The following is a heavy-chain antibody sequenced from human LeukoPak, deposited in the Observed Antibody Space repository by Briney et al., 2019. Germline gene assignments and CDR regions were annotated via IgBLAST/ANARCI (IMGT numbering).Heavy chain of an antibody. J-gene: IGHJ4*02. D-gene: IGHD3-16*01. Sequence: GGSLRLSCAASGFTFGSYAMSWVRQAPGKGLEWVSAITNSGGTTYYADSVKGRFTISRDNSKNTLYLQMNSLRAEDTAVYYCAKDPPHVSWLFDYWGQGTLVTVSS. V-gene: IGHV3-23*01. CDR2: ITNSGGTT. CDR1: GFTFGSYA. CDR3: AKDPPHVSWLFDY.